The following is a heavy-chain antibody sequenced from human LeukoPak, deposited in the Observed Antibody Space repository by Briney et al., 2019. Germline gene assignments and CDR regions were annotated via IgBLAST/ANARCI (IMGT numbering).Heavy chain of an antibody. CDR3: ARESFDP. J-gene: IGHJ5*02. Sequence: PGGSPRLSCAASGFTFSTYWMHWVRQAPGKGLVWVSRIKGDGSNTNYADSVKGRFTISRDNAKNTLYLQMNSLRAEDTAVYYCARESFDPWGQGTLVTVSS. V-gene: IGHV3-74*01. CDR1: GFTFSTYW. CDR2: IKGDGSNT.